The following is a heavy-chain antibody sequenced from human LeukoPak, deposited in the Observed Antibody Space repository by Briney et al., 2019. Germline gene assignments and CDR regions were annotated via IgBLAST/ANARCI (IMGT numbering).Heavy chain of an antibody. CDR1: AFTFSSYG. CDR3: AKENYYDSSGYFSFYFDY. V-gene: IGHV3-30*18. CDR2: ISVDGSNK. Sequence: QSGRSLRLSCPASAFTFSSYGMHWVRQAPGKWLEWVAIISVDGSNKYYADSGKGRFTISRDNSNNTLYLQINSLRAEDTAVYYCAKENYYDSSGYFSFYFDYWGQGTLVTLSS. J-gene: IGHJ4*02. D-gene: IGHD3-22*01.